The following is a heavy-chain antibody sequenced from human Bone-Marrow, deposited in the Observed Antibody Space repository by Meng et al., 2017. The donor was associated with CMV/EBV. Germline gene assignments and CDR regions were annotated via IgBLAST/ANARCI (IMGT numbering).Heavy chain of an antibody. J-gene: IGHJ4*02. CDR2: VSGSGGAT. D-gene: IGHD2-15*01. Sequence: GESLKISCAASGFTFSSYAMSWVRQAPGKGLEWVSVVSGSGGATFYRDSVEGRLTISRDNSRNTVYLHMNGLRGEDTAIYYCAKSGVPRRLVGYHLDYWGRGTLVTVSS. CDR3: AKSGVPRRLVGYHLDY. CDR1: GFTFSSYA. V-gene: IGHV3-23*01.